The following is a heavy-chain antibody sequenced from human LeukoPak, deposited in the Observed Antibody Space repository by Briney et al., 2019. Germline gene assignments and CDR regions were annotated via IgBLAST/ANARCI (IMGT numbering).Heavy chain of an antibody. D-gene: IGHD6-13*01. CDR1: GYSISSGYY. J-gene: IGHJ6*03. CDR3: ASFPGRSLAASGDYYMDV. V-gene: IGHV4-38-2*02. CDR2: INHSGST. Sequence: SETLSLTCTVSGYSISSGYYWSWIRQPPGKGLEWIGEINHSGSTNHNPSLKSRVTISVDTSKNQFSLKLSSVTAADTAVYYCASFPGRSLAASGDYYMDVWGKGTTVTISS.